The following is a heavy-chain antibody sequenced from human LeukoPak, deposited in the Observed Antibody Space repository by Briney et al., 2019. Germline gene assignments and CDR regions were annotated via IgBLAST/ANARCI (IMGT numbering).Heavy chain of an antibody. J-gene: IGHJ3*02. V-gene: IGHV4-38-2*02. Sequence: SETLSLTCSVSGYSISSGYYWGWIRQPPGKGLEWIGSIHYSGSTYYNPSLKSRVTISVDKSKNQFSLKLSSVTAADTAVYYCARDKREPRYAFDIWGQGTMVTVSS. CDR3: ARDKREPRYAFDI. CDR2: IHYSGST. D-gene: IGHD1-26*01. CDR1: GYSISSGYY.